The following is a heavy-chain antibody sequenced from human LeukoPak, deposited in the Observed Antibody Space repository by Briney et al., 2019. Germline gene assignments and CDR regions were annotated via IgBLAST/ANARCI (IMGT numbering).Heavy chain of an antibody. CDR2: IYWDDDK. V-gene: IGHV2-5*02. CDR3: AHRRAWDYFVN. J-gene: IGHJ4*02. CDR1: GFSLSTSGVG. Sequence: SGPTLVKPTQTPTLTCTFSGFSLSTSGVGVGWIRQPPGKALEWLALIYWDDDKRYSPSLRSGLTITKDTSKNQVVLTMTNMDPVDTATYYCAHRRAWDYFVNWGQGTLVTVSS.